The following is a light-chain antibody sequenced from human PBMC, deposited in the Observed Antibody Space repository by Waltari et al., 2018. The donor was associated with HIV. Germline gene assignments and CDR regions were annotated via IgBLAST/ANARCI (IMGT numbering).Light chain of an antibody. V-gene: IGKV3-20*01. CDR3: QQYGSSLWT. J-gene: IGKJ1*01. Sequence: EIVLTQSPGTLSLSPGERATLSCRASQSVSRSFLAWYQQQPGQVPRLLIYDASSRATGIPDRFSGSGSGTNFTLTISRLEPEDFGVYYCQQYGSSLWTFGQGTKVEIK. CDR2: DAS. CDR1: QSVSRSF.